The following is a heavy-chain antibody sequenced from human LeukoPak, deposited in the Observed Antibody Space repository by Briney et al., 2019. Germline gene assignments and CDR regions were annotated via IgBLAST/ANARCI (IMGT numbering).Heavy chain of an antibody. V-gene: IGHV1-18*04. CDR2: ISAYNGNT. Sequence: ASVTVSCKASGYTFTSYYMHWVRLAPGHGLEWMGWISAYNGNTNYAQKLQGRVTMTTDTSTSTAYMELRSLRSDDTAVYYCARDSNRLWFGELLGAYYYYGMDVCGQGTTVTVSS. J-gene: IGHJ6*01. CDR1: GYTFTSYY. D-gene: IGHD3-10*01. CDR3: ARDSNRLWFGELLGAYYYYGMDV.